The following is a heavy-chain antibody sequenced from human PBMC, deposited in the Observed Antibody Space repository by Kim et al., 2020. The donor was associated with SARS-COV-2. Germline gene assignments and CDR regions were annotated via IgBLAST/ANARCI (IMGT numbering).Heavy chain of an antibody. J-gene: IGHJ6*02. CDR3: ARGSSWETYYYYYGMDV. CDR1: GFTFSSYW. D-gene: IGHD6-13*01. Sequence: GGSLRLSCAASGFTFSSYWMHWVRQAPGKGLVWVSRINSDGSSTSYADSVKGRFTISRDNAKNTLYLQMNSLRAEDTAVYYCARGSSWETYYYYYGMDVWGQGTTVTVSS. V-gene: IGHV3-74*01. CDR2: INSDGSST.